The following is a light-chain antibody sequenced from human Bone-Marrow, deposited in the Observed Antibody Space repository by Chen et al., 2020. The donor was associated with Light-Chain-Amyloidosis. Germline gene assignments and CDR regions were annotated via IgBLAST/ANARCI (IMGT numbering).Light chain of an antibody. CDR2: EVN. CDR3: GSYAGSNTVV. J-gene: IGLJ2*01. V-gene: IGLV2-23*02. CDR1: SSDVGNYNL. Sequence: QSALTQPASVSGSPGQSIPIPCTGSSSDVGNYNLVSWYQQHPGKAPKLMLFEVNKRPSGVSNRFSGSKSGNTASLTISGLLAEDEADYHCGSYAGSNTVVFGGGTKLTVL.